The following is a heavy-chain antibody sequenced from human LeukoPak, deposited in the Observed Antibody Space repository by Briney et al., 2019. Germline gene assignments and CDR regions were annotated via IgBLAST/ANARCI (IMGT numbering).Heavy chain of an antibody. D-gene: IGHD1-26*01. V-gene: IGHV3-33*01. CDR1: GFTFSSYG. CDR3: ARGGSYMPFDS. CDR2: IWYDGSNK. Sequence: PGGSLRLSCAASGFTFSSYGMHGVRQAPGKGLEWVAVIWYDGSNKYYADSVKGRFTISRDNSKNTMYLQMNSLRPEDTAVYCCARGGSYMPFDSWGQGALVTVSS. J-gene: IGHJ4*02.